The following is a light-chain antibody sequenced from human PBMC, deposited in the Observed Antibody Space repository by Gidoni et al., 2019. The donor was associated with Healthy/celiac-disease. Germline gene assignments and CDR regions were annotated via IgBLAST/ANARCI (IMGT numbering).Light chain of an antibody. Sequence: DIQMTQSPSSLSASVGDRVTITCRASQSISSYLNWYQQKPGKAPKLLIYAASSLQSGVPSRFSGSGSGTDFTLTISSLQPEDFATYYFQQSYSTPFTFGPXTKVDIK. CDR2: AAS. J-gene: IGKJ3*01. V-gene: IGKV1-39*01. CDR3: QQSYSTPFT. CDR1: QSISSY.